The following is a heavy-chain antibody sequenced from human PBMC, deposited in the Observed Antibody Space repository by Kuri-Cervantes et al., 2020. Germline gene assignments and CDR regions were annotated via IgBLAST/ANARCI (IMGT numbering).Heavy chain of an antibody. CDR3: ARDYFGDYYFDY. J-gene: IGHJ4*02. CDR1: GFTFSDYY. V-gene: IGHV3-11*04. D-gene: IGHD4-17*01. CDR2: ISTSGSTI. Sequence: GESLKISCEASGFTFSDYYMSWIRQAPGKGLDWVSYISTSGSTIYYADSLKGRFTISRDNAKNSLYLQINSLRAEDTAVYYCARDYFGDYYFDYWGQGTLVTVSS.